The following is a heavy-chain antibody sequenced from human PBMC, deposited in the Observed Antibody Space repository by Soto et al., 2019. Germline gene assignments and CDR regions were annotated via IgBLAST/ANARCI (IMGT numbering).Heavy chain of an antibody. D-gene: IGHD6-19*01. CDR1: GFTFSSYA. Sequence: GGSLRLSCAASGFTFSSYAMSWVRQAPGKGLEWVSGISGSGGSTYYADSVKGRFTISRDNSKNTLYLQMNSLRAEDTAVYYCAKNEYSSRHEAFDYWGQGTLVTVSS. CDR3: AKNEYSSRHEAFDY. J-gene: IGHJ4*02. CDR2: ISGSGGST. V-gene: IGHV3-23*01.